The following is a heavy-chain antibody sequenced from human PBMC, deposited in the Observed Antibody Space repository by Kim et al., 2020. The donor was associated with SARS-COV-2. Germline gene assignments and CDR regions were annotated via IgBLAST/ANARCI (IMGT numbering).Heavy chain of an antibody. Sequence: SETLSLTCAVYGVSFSGYYWSWIRQPPGKGLEWIGEINHSGSTNYNPYLKSRVTISVDTATNEFYLKLSSVTAADTAVYYCARGLKSSGWYGLDPWGQGTLVTVSP. CDR3: ARGLKSSGWYGLDP. V-gene: IGHV4-34*01. D-gene: IGHD6-19*01. J-gene: IGHJ5*02. CDR1: GVSFSGYY. CDR2: INHSGST.